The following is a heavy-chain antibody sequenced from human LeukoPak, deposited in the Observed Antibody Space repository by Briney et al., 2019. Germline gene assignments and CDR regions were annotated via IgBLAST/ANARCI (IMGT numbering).Heavy chain of an antibody. CDR3: ARDFSVEWLRSRRDWFDL. CDR2: INHSGST. CDR1: GGSFSDYY. Sequence: SETLSLTCAVYGGSFSDYYWSWIRQPPGKGLEWIGEINHSGSTNYNPSLKSRVTISVDTSKNQFSLKLSSVTAADTAVYYCARDFSVEWLRSRRDWFDLWGQGTLVTVSS. V-gene: IGHV4-34*01. J-gene: IGHJ5*02. D-gene: IGHD5-12*01.